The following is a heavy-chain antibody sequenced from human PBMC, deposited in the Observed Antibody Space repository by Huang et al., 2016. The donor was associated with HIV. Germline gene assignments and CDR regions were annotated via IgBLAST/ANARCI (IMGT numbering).Heavy chain of an antibody. CDR1: GYTFSGYD. Sequence: QVQLVQSGAEVKKPGASVKVSCKDSGYTFSGYDMHWVRQAPGQGLEWRVWMNPNSGGTNDAQKCQGRLTMTRDTSITTAYMELNRLRSDDTAVYFCARDQFSGWQWLGRGWFDPWGQGTLVTVSS. CDR3: ARDQFSGWQWLGRGWFDP. CDR2: MNPNSGGT. J-gene: IGHJ5*02. D-gene: IGHD6-19*01. V-gene: IGHV1-2*02.